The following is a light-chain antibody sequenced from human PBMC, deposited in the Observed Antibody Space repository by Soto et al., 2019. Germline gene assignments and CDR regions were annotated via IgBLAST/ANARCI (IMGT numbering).Light chain of an antibody. CDR1: SGDIGAYSY. CDR3: CSYAHTSRV. V-gene: IGLV2-11*01. J-gene: IGLJ3*02. CDR2: DVN. Sequence: QSVLTQPRSVSGSPGQSVTFSCTGTSGDIGAYSYVSWYQFHPGKAPKMIIYDVNKRPSGVPDRFSGSKSGNTASLTISWLQAEDEADYYCCSYAHTSRVFGGGTKLTVL.